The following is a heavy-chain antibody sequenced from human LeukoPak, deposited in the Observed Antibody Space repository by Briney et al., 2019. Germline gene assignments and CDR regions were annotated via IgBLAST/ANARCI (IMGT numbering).Heavy chain of an antibody. D-gene: IGHD5-12*01. CDR3: ARDGRGYSGYDPRPASWLQDKSRYYYYYYMDV. CDR2: IIPIFGTA. CDR1: GGTFSSYA. V-gene: IGHV1-69*06. J-gene: IGHJ6*03. Sequence: ASVKVSCKASGGTFSSYAISWVRQAPGQGLEWMGGIIPIFGTANYAQKFQGRVTITADKSTSTAYMELSSLRSEDTAVYYCARDGRGYSGYDPRPASWLQDKSRYYYYYYMDVWGKGTTVTVSS.